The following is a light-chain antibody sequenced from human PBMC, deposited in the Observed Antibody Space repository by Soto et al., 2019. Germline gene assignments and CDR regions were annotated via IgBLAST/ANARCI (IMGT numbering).Light chain of an antibody. J-gene: IGKJ1*01. V-gene: IGKV1-5*01. CDR2: DAF. Sequence: DIQMTQSPSTLSASVGDRVTITCRASQSISSWLAWYQQKPGKAPKLLIYDAFSLESGVPSRFSGSGSGTEVTLTISSLQPDDFATYYCQLYNSYSTWTFGQGTKVEIK. CDR1: QSISSW. CDR3: QLYNSYSTWT.